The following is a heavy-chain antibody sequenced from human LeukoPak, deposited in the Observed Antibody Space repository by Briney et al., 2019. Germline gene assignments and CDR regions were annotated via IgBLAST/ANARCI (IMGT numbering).Heavy chain of an antibody. J-gene: IGHJ6*03. Sequence: GASVKVSCKASGGTFSSYAISWVRQAPGQGLEWMGRIIPIFGTANYAQKFQGRVTITTDESTSTAYMELSSLRSEDTAVYYCARVGVQRAGTDYHYYYLDVWGKGTTVTVSS. CDR1: GGTFSSYA. CDR2: IIPIFGTA. D-gene: IGHD6-13*01. V-gene: IGHV1-69*05. CDR3: ARVGVQRAGTDYHYYYLDV.